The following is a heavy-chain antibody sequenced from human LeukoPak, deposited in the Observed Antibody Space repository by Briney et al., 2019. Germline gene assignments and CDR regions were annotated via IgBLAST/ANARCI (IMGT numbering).Heavy chain of an antibody. Sequence: ASVKVSCKASGYTFTSYYMHWVRQAPGQGLEWMGIINPSGGSTSYAQKFQGRVTMTRDTSTSTVYMELRSLRSDDTAVYYCARGSPGSYYYYGMDVWGQGTTVTVSS. V-gene: IGHV1-46*01. CDR1: GYTFTSYY. D-gene: IGHD2-15*01. CDR2: INPSGGST. J-gene: IGHJ6*02. CDR3: ARGSPGSYYYYGMDV.